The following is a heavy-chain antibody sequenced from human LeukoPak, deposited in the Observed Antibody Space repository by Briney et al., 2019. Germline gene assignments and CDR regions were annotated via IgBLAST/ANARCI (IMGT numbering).Heavy chain of an antibody. Sequence: GGSLRLSCAASGFTFSSYSMNWVRQAPGKGLEWASSISSSSSYIYYADSVKGRFTISRDNAKNSLYLQMNSLRAEDTAVYYCASEPNYYGSGSYSPYPTYWGQGTLVTVSS. CDR1: GFTFSSYS. J-gene: IGHJ4*02. CDR3: ASEPNYYGSGSYSPYPTY. CDR2: ISSSSSYI. D-gene: IGHD3-10*01. V-gene: IGHV3-21*01.